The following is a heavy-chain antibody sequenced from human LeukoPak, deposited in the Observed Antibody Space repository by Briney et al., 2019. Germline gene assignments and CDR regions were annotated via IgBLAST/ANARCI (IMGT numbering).Heavy chain of an antibody. J-gene: IGHJ4*02. Sequence: PGGSLRLSCAASGFTFSSYEMNWVRQAPGKGLEWVSYISSSAGTIYYADSVKGRFTISRDNAKNTLYLQMNSLRAEDTAVYYCARDDYNRLWGQGTLVTVSS. CDR1: GFTFSSYE. CDR2: ISSSAGTI. CDR3: ARDDYNRL. V-gene: IGHV3-48*03. D-gene: IGHD4-11*01.